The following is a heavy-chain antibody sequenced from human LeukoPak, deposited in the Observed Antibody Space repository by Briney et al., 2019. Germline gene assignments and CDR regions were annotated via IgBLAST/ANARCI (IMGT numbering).Heavy chain of an antibody. Sequence: GASVKVSCTASGYTFTAYYIHWVRQAPGQGLEWMGWINPNSGGTNYAQKLQGRVTMTRDTSISTAYMELSRLRSDDTAVYFCARRCDTSSYYTYYFDYWGQGTLVTVSS. CDR3: ARRCDTSSYYTYYFDY. V-gene: IGHV1-2*02. J-gene: IGHJ4*02. D-gene: IGHD3-22*01. CDR1: GYTFTAYY. CDR2: INPNSGGT.